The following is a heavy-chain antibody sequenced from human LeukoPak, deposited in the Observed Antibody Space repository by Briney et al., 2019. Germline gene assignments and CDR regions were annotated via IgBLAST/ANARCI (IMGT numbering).Heavy chain of an antibody. Sequence: SETHSRTCSVSGGSISSLYWSWLRQPPGKGLEWIGYIYYTGSTNYNPSLKSRVTMFVDMSKNQFSLRLSSVTAADTAVYYCARHRAYSSSSPFDYWGQGTPVTVSS. V-gene: IGHV4-59*08. J-gene: IGHJ4*02. CDR1: GGSISSLY. CDR2: IYYTGST. CDR3: ARHRAYSSSSPFDY. D-gene: IGHD6-6*01.